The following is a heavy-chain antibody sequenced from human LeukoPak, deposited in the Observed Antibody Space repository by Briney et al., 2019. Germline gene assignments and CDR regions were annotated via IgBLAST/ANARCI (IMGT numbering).Heavy chain of an antibody. CDR3: AEPEGGYYDIRPD. J-gene: IGHJ4*02. CDR2: ISGSGGST. CDR1: GFTFSLYW. V-gene: IGHV3-23*01. Sequence: GGSLRLSCAASGFTFSLYWMNWVRRAPGKGLEWVSAISGSGGSTYYADSVKGRFTISRDNSKNTLYLQMNSLRAEDTAVYYCAEPEGGYYDIRPDWGQGTLVTVSS. D-gene: IGHD3-22*01.